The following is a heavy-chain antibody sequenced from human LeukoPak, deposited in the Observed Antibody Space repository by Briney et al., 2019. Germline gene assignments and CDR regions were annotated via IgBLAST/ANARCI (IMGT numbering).Heavy chain of an antibody. CDR3: ARVGGTSWGFGDLLLESAFDI. CDR2: IYTSGST. D-gene: IGHD3-10*01. V-gene: IGHV4-4*07. Sequence: SETLSLTCTVSGRSISSYYWSWIRQPAGKGLEWIGRIYTSGSTNYNPSLKSRVTMSVDTSKNQFSLKLSSVTAADTAVYYCARVGGTSWGFGDLLLESAFDIWGQGTMVTVSS. J-gene: IGHJ3*02. CDR1: GRSISSYY.